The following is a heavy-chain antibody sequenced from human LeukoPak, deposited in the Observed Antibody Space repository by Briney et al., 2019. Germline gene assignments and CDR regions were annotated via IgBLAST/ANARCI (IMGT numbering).Heavy chain of an antibody. D-gene: IGHD5-12*01. J-gene: IGHJ4*02. CDR1: GFTFSSYA. V-gene: IGHV3-23*01. Sequence: GGSLRLSCAASGFTFSSYAMSWVRQAPGKGLEWVSAISGSGGSTYYADSVKGRFTISRDNSKNTLYLQMNSRRAEDTAVYYCAKGRVGGYVTPVFDYWGQGTLVTVSS. CDR3: AKGRVGGYVTPVFDY. CDR2: ISGSGGST.